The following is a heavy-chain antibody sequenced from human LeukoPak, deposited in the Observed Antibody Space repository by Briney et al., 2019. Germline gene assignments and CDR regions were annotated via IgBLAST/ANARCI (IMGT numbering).Heavy chain of an antibody. CDR2: INHSGST. D-gene: IGHD5-18*01. V-gene: IGHV4-34*01. CDR1: GGSFSGYY. CDR3: ARGNRLRYSYGYYFDY. J-gene: IGHJ4*02. Sequence: PSETLSLTCAVYGGSFSGYYWSWIRQPPGKGLEWIGEINHSGSTNYNPSLKSRVTISVDTSKNQFSLKLSSVTAADTAVYYCARGNRLRYSYGYYFDYWGQGTLVTVSS.